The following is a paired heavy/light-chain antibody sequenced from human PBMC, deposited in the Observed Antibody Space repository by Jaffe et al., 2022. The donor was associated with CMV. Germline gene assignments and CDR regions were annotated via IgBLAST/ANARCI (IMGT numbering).Light chain of an antibody. V-gene: IGLV3-10*01. Sequence: SYELTQPPSVSVSPGQTARITCSGDALPKKYAYWYQQKSGQAPVLVIYEDSKRPSGIPERFSGSSSGTMATLTISGAQVEDEADYYCYSTDSSGNPRFGGGTKLTVL. CDR3: YSTDSSGNPR. J-gene: IGLJ2*01. CDR1: ALPKKY. CDR2: EDS.
Heavy chain of an antibody. D-gene: IGHD3-22*01. V-gene: IGHV2-5*01. CDR3: AHRRPRRRSSGYYYTSDNWFDP. Sequence: QITLKESGPTLVKPTQTLTLTCTFSGFSLSTSGVGVGWIRQPPGKALEWLALIYWNDDKRYSPSLKSRLTITKDTSKNQVVLTMTNMDPVDTATYYCAHRRPRRRSSGYYYTSDNWFDPWGQGTLVTVSS. CDR2: IYWNDDK. J-gene: IGHJ5*02. CDR1: GFSLSTSGVG.